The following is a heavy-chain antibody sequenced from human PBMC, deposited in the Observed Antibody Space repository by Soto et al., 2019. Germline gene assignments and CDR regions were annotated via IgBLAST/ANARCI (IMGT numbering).Heavy chain of an antibody. CDR2: INPSGGST. Sequence: ASVKVSCKASGYTFTSYYMHWVRQAPGQGLEWMGIINPSGGSTSYAQKFQGRVTMTRNTSISTAYMELSSLRSEDTAVYYCAREGVRGTHVWRQGTTVTVPS. J-gene: IGHJ6*02. D-gene: IGHD1-1*01. V-gene: IGHV1-46*01. CDR1: GYTFTSYY. CDR3: AREGVRGTHV.